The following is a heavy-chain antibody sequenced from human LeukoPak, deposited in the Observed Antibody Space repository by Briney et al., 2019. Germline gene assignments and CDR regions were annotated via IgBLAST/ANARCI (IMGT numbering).Heavy chain of an antibody. J-gene: IGHJ4*02. CDR2: INHSGST. Sequence: SETLSLTCAVYGGSFSGYYWSWIRQPPGKGLEWIGEINHSGSTNYNPSLKSRVTISVGTSKNQFSLKLSSVTAADTAVYYCARMKQWLVTTGFDYWGQGTLVTVSS. V-gene: IGHV4-34*01. CDR3: ARMKQWLVTTGFDY. D-gene: IGHD6-19*01. CDR1: GGSFSGYY.